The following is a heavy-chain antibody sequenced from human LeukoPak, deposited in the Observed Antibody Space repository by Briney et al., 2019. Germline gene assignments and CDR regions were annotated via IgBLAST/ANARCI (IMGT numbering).Heavy chain of an antibody. CDR3: ARPGSYYSNWFDP. CDR2: INPNSGGT. V-gene: IGHV1-2*02. J-gene: IGHJ5*02. CDR1: GYTFTGYY. D-gene: IGHD3-10*01. Sequence: GASVKVSCKASGYTFTGYYMHWVRQAPGQGLEGMGWINPNSGGTNYAQKFQGRVTMTRDTSISTAYMELSRLRSDDTAVYYCARPGSYYSNWFDPWGQGTLVTVSS.